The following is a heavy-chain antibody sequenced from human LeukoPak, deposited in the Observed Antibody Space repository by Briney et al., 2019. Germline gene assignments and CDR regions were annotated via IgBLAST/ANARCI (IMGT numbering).Heavy chain of an antibody. CDR3: AKDKGGSYYGYYFDY. CDR1: GFTFSSYG. CDR2: IWYDGSNK. D-gene: IGHD1-26*01. V-gene: IGHV3-33*06. Sequence: GRSLRLSCAASGFTFSSYGMHWVRQAPGKGLEWVAVIWYDGSNKYYADSVKGRFTISRDNSKNTLYLQMNSLRAEDTALYYCAKDKGGSYYGYYFDYWGQGTLVTVSS. J-gene: IGHJ4*02.